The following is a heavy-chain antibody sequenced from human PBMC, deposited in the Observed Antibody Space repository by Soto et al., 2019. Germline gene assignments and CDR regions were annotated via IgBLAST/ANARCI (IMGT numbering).Heavy chain of an antibody. CDR1: GFSFITYW. CDR2: IKEDGSEK. Sequence: EVQLVESGGGLVQSGGSLRLSCEASGFSFITYWMNWVRQAPGKGLEWLASIKEDGSEKQYVDSVKGRFTNSRDHAKTSLYFQMNRLSGENTAVYYCVRAISGSFALGGQGNRVIVSS. J-gene: IGHJ4*02. V-gene: IGHV3-7*04. D-gene: IGHD3-9*01. CDR3: VRAISGSFAL.